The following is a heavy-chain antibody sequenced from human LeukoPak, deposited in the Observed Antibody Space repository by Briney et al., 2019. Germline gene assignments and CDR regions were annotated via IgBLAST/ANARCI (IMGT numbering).Heavy chain of an antibody. D-gene: IGHD2-2*01. CDR2: IKSKTDGGTT. Sequence: GGSLRLSCAASGFTFSNAYMNWVRQAPGKGLEWVGRIKSKTDGGTTDYAAPVKGRFTISRDDSKNTLYLQMNSLKIEDTAVYYCTTDGDPIVKVAAASRRWGQGTMVTVSS. CDR3: TTDGDPIVKVAAASRR. J-gene: IGHJ3*01. V-gene: IGHV3-15*01. CDR1: GFTFSNAY.